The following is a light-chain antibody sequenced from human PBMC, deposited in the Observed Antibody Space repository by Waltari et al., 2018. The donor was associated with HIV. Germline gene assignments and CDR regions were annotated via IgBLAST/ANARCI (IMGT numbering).Light chain of an antibody. Sequence: QSVLTQPPSVSGTPGQRVTISCSGGNSNIGSNYVYWYQQLPGTAPKLLIYRNNPRPSGVPDRFSGSKSGTSASLAISGLRSEDEADYYCAVWDDSLTNWLFGGGTKLTVL. CDR2: RNN. CDR3: AVWDDSLTNWL. V-gene: IGLV1-47*01. J-gene: IGLJ3*02. CDR1: NSNIGSNY.